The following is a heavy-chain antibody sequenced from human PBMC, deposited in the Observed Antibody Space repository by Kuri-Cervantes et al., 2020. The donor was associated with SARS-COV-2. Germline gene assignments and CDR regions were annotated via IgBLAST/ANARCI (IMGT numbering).Heavy chain of an antibody. Sequence: GESLKISCAASGFTFSGHWIHWVRQAPGKGLVWVSRINPDGSYTNNADSAKGRFTISRDNAKNSLYLQMNSLRAEDTALYYCARDSVLGYCSGGSCYSIYYGMDVWAQGPTVTVSS. CDR3: ARDSVLGYCSGGSCYSIYYGMDV. J-gene: IGHJ6*02. CDR1: GFTFSGHW. D-gene: IGHD2-15*01. V-gene: IGHV3-74*01. CDR2: INPDGSYT.